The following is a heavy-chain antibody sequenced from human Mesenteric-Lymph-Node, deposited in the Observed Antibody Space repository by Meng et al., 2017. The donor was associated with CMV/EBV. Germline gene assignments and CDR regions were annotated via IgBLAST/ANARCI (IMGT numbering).Heavy chain of an antibody. V-gene: IGHV1-8*03. CDR3: ARGMLWLNY. D-gene: IGHD2-2*01. CDR1: GGTFSSYA. J-gene: IGHJ4*02. Sequence: ASVKVSCKASGGTFSSYAISWVRQAPGQGLEWMGWMNPNSGNTGYAQKFQGRVTITRNTSISTAYMELSSLRSEDTAVYYCARGMLWLNYWGQGTLVTVSS. CDR2: MNPNSGNT.